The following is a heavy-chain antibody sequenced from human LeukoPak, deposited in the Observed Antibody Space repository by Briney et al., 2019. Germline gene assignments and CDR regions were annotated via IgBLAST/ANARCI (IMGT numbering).Heavy chain of an antibody. V-gene: IGHV3-48*02. CDR3: ARARSSGWVIDS. D-gene: IGHD6-19*01. CDR1: GLTFNSYS. Sequence: GGSLRLSCAASGLTFNSYSMNWVRQAPGKGLEWISYISSGGGGTYYADSVKGRFTISRDNAKNSLYLQMNSLRDEDTAVYFCARARSSGWVIDSWGQGTLVTVSS. CDR2: ISSGGGGT. J-gene: IGHJ4*02.